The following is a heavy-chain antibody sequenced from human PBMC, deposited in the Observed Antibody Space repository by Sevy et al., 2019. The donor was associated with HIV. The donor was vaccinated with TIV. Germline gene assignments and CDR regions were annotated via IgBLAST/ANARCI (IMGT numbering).Heavy chain of an antibody. J-gene: IGHJ4*02. CDR3: WGDGQRDYYDSSGYYYYFDY. CDR2: ISYDGSNK. D-gene: IGHD3-22*01. CDR1: GFTFSSYA. V-gene: IGHV3-30-3*01. Sequence: GGSLRLSCAASGFTFSSYAMHWVRQAPGKGLEWVAVISYDGSNKYYADSVKGRFTISRDNSKNTQYLQMNSLRAGDTDVYYCWGDGQRDYYDSSGYYYYFDYWGQGTLVTVSS.